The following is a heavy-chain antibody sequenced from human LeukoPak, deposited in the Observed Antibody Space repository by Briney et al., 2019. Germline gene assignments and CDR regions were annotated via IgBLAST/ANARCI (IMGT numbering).Heavy chain of an antibody. V-gene: IGHV4-59*01. Sequence: SETLSLTCTVSGGSISSYYWSWIRQPPGKGLEWIGYIYYSGSTNYNPSLKSRVTISVDTSKNQFSLKLSSVTAADTAVYYCARDQEYSSSWLYFDYWGQGTLVTVSS. CDR3: ARDQEYSSSWLYFDY. CDR2: IYYSGST. D-gene: IGHD6-13*01. CDR1: GGSISSYY. J-gene: IGHJ4*02.